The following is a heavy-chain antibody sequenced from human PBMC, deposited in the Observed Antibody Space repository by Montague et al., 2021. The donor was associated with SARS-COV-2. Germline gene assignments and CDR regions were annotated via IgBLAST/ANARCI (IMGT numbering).Heavy chain of an antibody. V-gene: IGHV4-38-2*02. D-gene: IGHD6-19*01. CDR1: GYSISTGYY. CDR3: AKVAGSHDTFDI. Sequence: SETLSLTCTVSGYSISTGYYWGWIRQPPGKGLEWIGTIYHSGSTYFNPSLKSRVTISVDTSKNQFSLNLSSVTAADTAVYYCAKVAGSHDTFDIWGRGIMATLSS. CDR2: IYHSGST. J-gene: IGHJ3*02.